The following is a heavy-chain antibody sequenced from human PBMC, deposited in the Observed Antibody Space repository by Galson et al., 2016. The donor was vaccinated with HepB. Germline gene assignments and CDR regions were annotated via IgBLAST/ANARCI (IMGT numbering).Heavy chain of an antibody. J-gene: IGHJ4*02. Sequence: SETLSLTCSVSGDSVSTGVYYWNWIRQPPGKGLEWLGYISYSGSTNYNPSLKSRVTISVDTSKNQFSLKLSSVTAADTALYYCAKSGYSYAYDGVVDYWGQGTLVTVSS. CDR1: GDSVSTGVYY. V-gene: IGHV4-61*08. CDR3: AKSGYSYAYDGVVDY. CDR2: ISYSGST. D-gene: IGHD5-18*01.